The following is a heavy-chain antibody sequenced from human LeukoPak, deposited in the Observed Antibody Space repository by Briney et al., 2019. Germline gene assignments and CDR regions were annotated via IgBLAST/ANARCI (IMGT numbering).Heavy chain of an antibody. D-gene: IGHD4-17*01. V-gene: IGHV3-48*03. Sequence: PGGSLRLSCAASGFTFSSYEMNWVRQAPGKGLEWVSYISSSGSTIYYADSVKGRFTISRDNAKNSLYLQMNSLRVEDTAVYHCARVDYGDYVAAVDIWGQGTMVTVFS. J-gene: IGHJ3*02. CDR1: GFTFSSYE. CDR2: ISSSGSTI. CDR3: ARVDYGDYVAAVDI.